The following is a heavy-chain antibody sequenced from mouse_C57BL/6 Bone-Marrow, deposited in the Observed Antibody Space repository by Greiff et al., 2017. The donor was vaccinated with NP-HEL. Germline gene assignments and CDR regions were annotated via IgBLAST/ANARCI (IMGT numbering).Heavy chain of an antibody. J-gene: IGHJ2*01. CDR2: IHPNSGST. V-gene: IGHV1-64*01. D-gene: IGHD3-2*02. Sequence: QVQLQQPGAELVKPGASVKLSCKASGYTFTSYWMHWVKQRPGQGLEWIGMIHPNSGSTNYNEKFKSKATLTVDKSSSTAYMQLSSLTSEDSAVYYSARRQLSARNFDYWGKGTTLTVSS. CDR3: ARRQLSARNFDY. CDR1: GYTFTSYW.